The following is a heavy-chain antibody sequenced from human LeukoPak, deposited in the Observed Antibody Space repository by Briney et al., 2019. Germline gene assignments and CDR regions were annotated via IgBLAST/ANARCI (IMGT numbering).Heavy chain of an antibody. D-gene: IGHD6-19*01. CDR1: GGSISSSSYY. J-gene: IGHJ4*02. CDR3: ARGRVAVAGTGGVYYFDY. Sequence: PSETLSLTCTVSGGSISSSSYYWGWIRQPPGKGLEWIGSIYYSGSTYYNPSLKSRVTISVDTSKNQFSLKLSSVTAADTAVYYCARGRVAVAGTGGVYYFDYWGQGTLVTVSS. V-gene: IGHV4-39*01. CDR2: IYYSGST.